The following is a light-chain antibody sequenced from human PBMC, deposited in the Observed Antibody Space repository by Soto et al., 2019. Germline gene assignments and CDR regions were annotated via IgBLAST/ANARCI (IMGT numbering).Light chain of an antibody. CDR2: RAS. CDR3: QQYNTWPIT. J-gene: IGKJ5*01. CDR1: QSFSDK. V-gene: IGKV3-15*01. Sequence: EFLMTQSPATEYVSPGEIVTLSCRASQSFSDKLAWYQQKPGQGPRLLVYRASTRTLGIPARFSGSESGTEFTLTISSLQSEDFAIYYCQQYNTWPITFGHGTRLEIK.